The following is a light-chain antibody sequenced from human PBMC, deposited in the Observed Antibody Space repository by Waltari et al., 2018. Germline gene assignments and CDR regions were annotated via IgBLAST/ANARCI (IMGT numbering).Light chain of an antibody. CDR3: QHYVRLPAT. Sequence: EIVLTQSPGTLPLSPGERATRSCWAIQSVGKFLAWYQQKPGQAPRLLIYGASSRATGIPDRFSGSGSGTDFSLTINRLEPEDFAVYYCQHYVRLPATFGQGTKVEI. V-gene: IGKV3-20*01. CDR1: QSVGKF. J-gene: IGKJ1*01. CDR2: GAS.